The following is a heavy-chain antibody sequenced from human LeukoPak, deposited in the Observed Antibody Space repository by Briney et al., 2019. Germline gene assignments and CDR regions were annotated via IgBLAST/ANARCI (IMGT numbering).Heavy chain of an antibody. CDR1: GGSIGSYY. CDR2: IYTSGST. J-gene: IGHJ4*02. V-gene: IGHV4-4*07. D-gene: IGHD3-10*02. Sequence: SETLSLTCTVSGGSIGSYYWSWIRQPAGKGLEWIGRIYTSGSTNYNPSLKSRVTMSVDTSKNQFSLQLSSVTAADKPVYYCARVVRGGVFDHWGQGALVTVSS. CDR3: ARVVRGGVFDH.